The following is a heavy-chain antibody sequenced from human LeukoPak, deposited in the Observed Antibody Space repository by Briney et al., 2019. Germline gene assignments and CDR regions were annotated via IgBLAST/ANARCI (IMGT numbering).Heavy chain of an antibody. CDR1: GFTFSSYW. D-gene: IGHD2-8*01. CDR2: IKQDGSEA. CDR3: ATRYCTIPACRASSYHCMDN. V-gene: IGHV3-7*01. Sequence: GGSLRPSCAASGFTFSSYWMTWVRQAPGKGLEWVANIKQDGSEAYYVDSVKGRFTVSRDNAKNSLYLQLNSLGAEDTAVYYCATRYCTIPACRASSYHCMDNWGKGTTVTVSS. J-gene: IGHJ6*03.